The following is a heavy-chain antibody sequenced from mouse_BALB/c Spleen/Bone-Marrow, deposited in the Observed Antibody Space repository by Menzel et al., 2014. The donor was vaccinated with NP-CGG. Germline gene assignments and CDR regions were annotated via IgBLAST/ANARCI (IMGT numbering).Heavy chain of an antibody. Sequence: LQQSGPGLVAPSQSLSITCTVSGFSLTGYGVSWVRQSPGKGLEWLGMIWGDGSTDYNSALKSRLSISKDNSKSHVFLKMNSLQTDDTARYYCARDSFLITRALDYWGQGTSVTVSS. V-gene: IGHV2-6-7*01. J-gene: IGHJ4*01. CDR2: IWGDGST. CDR1: GFSLTGYG. CDR3: ARDSFLITRALDY. D-gene: IGHD2-4*01.